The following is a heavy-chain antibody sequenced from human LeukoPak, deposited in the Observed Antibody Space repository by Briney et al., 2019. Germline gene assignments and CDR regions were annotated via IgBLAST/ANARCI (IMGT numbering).Heavy chain of an antibody. CDR2: ISSSGGST. Sequence: TGGSLRLSCAASGFTFSSYAMSWVRQAPGKGLEWVSAISSSGGSTYYADSVKGRFTISRDNSKNTLYLQMNSLRAEDTAVYYCAKDTAPRFDPWGQGTLVTVSS. J-gene: IGHJ5*02. CDR1: GFTFSSYA. D-gene: IGHD5-18*01. V-gene: IGHV3-23*01. CDR3: AKDTAPRFDP.